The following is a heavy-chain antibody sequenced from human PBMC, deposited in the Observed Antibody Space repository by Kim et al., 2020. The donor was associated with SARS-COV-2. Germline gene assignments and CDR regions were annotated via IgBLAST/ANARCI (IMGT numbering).Heavy chain of an antibody. CDR1: GFTLSLYS. J-gene: IGHJ3*02. D-gene: IGHD2-15*01. CDR3: VRENYWAVDI. Sequence: GGSLRLSCATSGFTLSLYSMNWVRQSPGKGLEWVSHISGTGTITKHADSVRGRVTISRDNAKNSLFLQMNGLRAEDTAGYYCVRENYWAVDIWGQGTMVT. V-gene: IGHV3-48*04. CDR2: ISGTGTIT.